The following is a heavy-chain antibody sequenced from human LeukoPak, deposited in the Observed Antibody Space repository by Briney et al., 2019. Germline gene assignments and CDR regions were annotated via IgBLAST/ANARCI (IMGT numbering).Heavy chain of an antibody. D-gene: IGHD3-10*01. CDR3: AKFGLTGSGRYHDAFDI. V-gene: IGHV3-23*01. CDR2: ISGSGGST. Sequence: GGSLRLSCAASGFTFSSYSMTWVRQAPGKGLEWVSAISGSGGSTYYADSVKGRSTISRDNSKNTLYLQMNSLRAEDTAVYYCAKFGLTGSGRYHDAFDIWGQGTMVTVSS. CDR1: GFTFSSYS. J-gene: IGHJ3*02.